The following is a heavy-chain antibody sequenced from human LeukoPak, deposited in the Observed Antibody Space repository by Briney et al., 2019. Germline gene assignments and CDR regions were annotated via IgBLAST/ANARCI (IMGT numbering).Heavy chain of an antibody. CDR1: GYSISSGYY. CDR3: ARGRNDYVWGSYRYSPFDY. J-gene: IGHJ4*02. CDR2: IYHSGST. Sequence: SETLSLTCTVSGYSISSGYYWGWIRQPPGKGLEWIGSIYHSGSTYYNPSLKSRVTISVDTSKNQFSLKLSSVTAADTAVYYCARGRNDYVWGSYRYSPFDYWGQGTLVTVSS. D-gene: IGHD3-16*02. V-gene: IGHV4-38-2*02.